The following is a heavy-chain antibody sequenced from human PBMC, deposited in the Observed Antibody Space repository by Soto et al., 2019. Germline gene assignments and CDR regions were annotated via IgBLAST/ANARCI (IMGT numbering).Heavy chain of an antibody. D-gene: IGHD5-18*01. CDR2: ISGYNGQT. J-gene: IGHJ6*02. V-gene: IGHV1-18*01. CDR3: ARDGRNQLWVVGLIAMDV. Sequence: QVQLVQSGPEVKKPGASVKVSCKASAYTFTTYGITWVRQAPGQGLEWMGWISGYNGQTNYAQKFRGRVSITTDTSTSTAYMELRSLRSDDTGMYYCARDGRNQLWVVGLIAMDVWGQGTTVTVSS. CDR1: AYTFTTYG.